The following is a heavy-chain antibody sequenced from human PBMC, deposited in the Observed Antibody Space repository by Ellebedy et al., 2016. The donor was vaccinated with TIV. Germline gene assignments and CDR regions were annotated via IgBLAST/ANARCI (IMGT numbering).Heavy chain of an antibody. V-gene: IGHV4-31*03. Sequence: SETLSLXCTVSGGSISSGGYYWSWIRQHPGKGLEWIGYIYYSGSTYYNPSLKSRVTISVDTSKNQFSLKLSSVTAADTAVYYCARDNGGYSSDYYFDYWGQGTLVTVSS. CDR3: ARDNGGYSSDYYFDY. CDR2: IYYSGST. CDR1: GGSISSGGYY. J-gene: IGHJ4*02. D-gene: IGHD6-25*01.